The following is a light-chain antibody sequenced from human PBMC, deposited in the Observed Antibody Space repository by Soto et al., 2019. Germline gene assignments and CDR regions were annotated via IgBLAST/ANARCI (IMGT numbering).Light chain of an antibody. V-gene: IGLV2-14*01. CDR3: SSYTSSSTLV. CDR2: EVT. CDR1: SSDIGAYNY. J-gene: IGLJ3*02. Sequence: QSALTQPASVSGSPGQSITISCSGSSSDIGAYNYVSWYQHHPGKVPKVMIYEVTNRLSGVSNRFSGSKSGNTASLTISGLQAEDEADYYCSSYTSSSTLVFGGGTKLTVL.